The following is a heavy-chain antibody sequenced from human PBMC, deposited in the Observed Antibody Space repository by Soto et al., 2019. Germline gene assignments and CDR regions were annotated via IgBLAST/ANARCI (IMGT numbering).Heavy chain of an antibody. Sequence: LGLSCAASGFTFSSYSMNWVRQAPGKGLEWVSSISSSSSYIYYADSVKGRFTISRDNAKNSLYLQMNSLRAEDTAVYYCASDSRYCSSTSCYTFDYWAQGTLVTVSS. CDR2: ISSSSSYI. CDR1: GFTFSSYS. V-gene: IGHV3-21*01. CDR3: ASDSRYCSSTSCYTFDY. J-gene: IGHJ4*02. D-gene: IGHD2-2*02.